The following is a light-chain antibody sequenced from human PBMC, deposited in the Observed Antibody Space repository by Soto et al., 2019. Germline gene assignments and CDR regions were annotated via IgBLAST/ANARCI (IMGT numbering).Light chain of an antibody. V-gene: IGLV2-11*01. CDR3: CSFAGSYVI. J-gene: IGLJ2*01. CDR2: DVS. CDR1: SSDVGSYNY. Sequence: QSVLTQPRSVSGSPGQSVTISCTGTSSDVGSYNYVSWYQQHPGKAPKLMIYDVSKRPSGVPDRFSGSKSGNTASLTISGLQAEDEADYSCCSFAGSYVIFGGGTKVTVL.